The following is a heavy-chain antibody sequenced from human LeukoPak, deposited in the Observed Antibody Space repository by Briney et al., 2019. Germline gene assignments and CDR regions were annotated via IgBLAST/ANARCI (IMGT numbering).Heavy chain of an antibody. J-gene: IGHJ4*02. V-gene: IGHV3-23*01. CDR2: VTGSGGTT. CDR3: AKWKTTVTPLDY. CDR1: GFTFSSYV. D-gene: IGHD4-11*01. Sequence: GGSLRLSCAASGFTFSSYVMSWVRQAPWKGLEWVSAVTGSGGTTYYADSVKGRFTISRDNSKNTLYLQMNSLRAEDTAVYYCAKWKTTVTPLDYWGQGTLVTVSS.